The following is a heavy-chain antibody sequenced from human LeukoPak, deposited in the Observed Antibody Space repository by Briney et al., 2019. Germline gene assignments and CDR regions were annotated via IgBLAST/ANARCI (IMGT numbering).Heavy chain of an antibody. V-gene: IGHV4-59*01. CDR3: ARESIAAAGRLD. D-gene: IGHD6-13*01. CDR2: IYYSGST. Sequence: SETLSLTCTVSGGSISSYYWSWIRQPPGQGLEWIGYIYYSGSTNYNPSLKSRVTISVDTSKNQFSLKLSSVTAADTAVYYCARESIAAAGRLDWGQGTLVTVSS. CDR1: GGSISSYY. J-gene: IGHJ4*02.